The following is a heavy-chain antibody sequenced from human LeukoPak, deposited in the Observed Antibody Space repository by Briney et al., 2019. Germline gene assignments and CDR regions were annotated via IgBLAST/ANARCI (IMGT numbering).Heavy chain of an antibody. V-gene: IGHV4-59*01. CDR2: IYYSGST. CDR1: GGSISSYY. CDR3: ARGRGIAARGWFDP. Sequence: SETLSLTCTVSGGSISSYYWSWIRQPPGKGLEWIGYIYYSGSTNYNPSLKSRVTISVDTSKNQLSLKLSSVTAADTAVYYCARGRGIAARGWFDPWGQGTLVTVSS. D-gene: IGHD6-6*01. J-gene: IGHJ5*02.